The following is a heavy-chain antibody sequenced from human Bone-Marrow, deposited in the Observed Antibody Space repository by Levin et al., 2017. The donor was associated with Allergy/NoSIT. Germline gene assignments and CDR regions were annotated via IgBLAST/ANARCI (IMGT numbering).Heavy chain of an antibody. D-gene: IGHD3-10*01. J-gene: IGHJ6*02. CDR2: IHHSGSA. CDR1: GDSMSGRDYY. V-gene: IGHV4-31*03. Sequence: SETLSLTCNVSGDSMSGRDYYWTWIRQYPGRSLEWIGFIHHSGSAYYNPSLKSRLAMSLDTSKSQFSVRLTSVTVADTAVYFCARDECAWFGECYGMDVWGQGTTVIVS. CDR3: ARDECAWFGECYGMDV.